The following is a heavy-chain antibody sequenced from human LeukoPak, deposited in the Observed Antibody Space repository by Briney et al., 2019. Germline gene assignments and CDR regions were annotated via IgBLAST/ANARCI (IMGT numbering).Heavy chain of an antibody. CDR2: IYTSGRA. CDR1: GGSISSGSYY. Sequence: SETLSLTCTVSGGSISSGSYYWSWIRQPAGKGLEWIGRIYTSGRADYNPSLKNRVTISTDTPKNEFYLNLTSVTAADTAIYYCARDRRRSSTWYGAGYDSWGQGRLVTVSS. V-gene: IGHV4-61*02. J-gene: IGHJ5*01. D-gene: IGHD6-13*01. CDR3: ARDRRRSSTWYGAGYDS.